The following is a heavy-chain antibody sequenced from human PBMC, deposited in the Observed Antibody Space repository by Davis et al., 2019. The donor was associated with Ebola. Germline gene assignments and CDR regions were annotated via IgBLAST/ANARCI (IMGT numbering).Heavy chain of an antibody. CDR1: GFTFSNYY. D-gene: IGHD6-13*01. CDR2: ISSSSSYT. V-gene: IGHV3-11*06. CDR3: ARDKGGSSWYYFDY. J-gene: IGHJ4*02. Sequence: GESLKISCAASGFTFSNYYMNWIRQAPGKGLEWVSYISSSSSYTNYADSVKGRFTISRDNAKNSLYLQMNSLRDEDTAVYYCARDKGGSSWYYFDYWGQGTLVTVSS.